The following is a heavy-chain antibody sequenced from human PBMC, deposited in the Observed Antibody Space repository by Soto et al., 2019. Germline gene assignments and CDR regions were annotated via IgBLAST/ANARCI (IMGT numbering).Heavy chain of an antibody. Sequence: GGSLRLSCAASGFTLDDYAMHWVRQAPGKGLEWVSGISWNSGSIGYADSVKGRFTISRDNAKNSLYLQMNSLRAEDTALYYCAKDKGRGFGESDYYYYYMDVWGKGTTVTVSS. CDR3: AKDKGRGFGESDYYYYYMDV. CDR1: GFTLDDYA. CDR2: ISWNSGSI. J-gene: IGHJ6*03. D-gene: IGHD3-10*01. V-gene: IGHV3-9*01.